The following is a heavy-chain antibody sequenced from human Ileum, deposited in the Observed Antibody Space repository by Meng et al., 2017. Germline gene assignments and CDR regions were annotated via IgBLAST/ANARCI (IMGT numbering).Heavy chain of an antibody. CDR2: IAYDGSNK. Sequence: VQLVVSGGGVGQLASCLRLSCAASGFTFSTYDLHWVRQAPGKGLEWVALIAYDGSNKYYADSVKGRFIISRDNSKSTLYLQMNSLRVEDTAVYYCAAIISMKVDWGQGTLVTVSS. J-gene: IGHJ4*02. V-gene: IGHV3-30-3*01. CDR1: GFTFSTYD. CDR3: AAIISMKVD. D-gene: IGHD3-22*01.